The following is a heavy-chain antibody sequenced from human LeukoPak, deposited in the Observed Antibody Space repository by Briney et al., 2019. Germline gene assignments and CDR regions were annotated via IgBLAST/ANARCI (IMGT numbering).Heavy chain of an antibody. D-gene: IGHD3-22*01. J-gene: IGHJ3*02. CDR3: ARDWYYYDSSGGSGINAFDI. V-gene: IGHV1-18*01. CDR1: GYTFTSYG. Sequence: ASVKVSCKASGYTFTSYGISWVRQAPGQGLEWMGWISAYNGNTNYARKLQGRVTMTTDTSTSTAYMELRSLRSDDTAVYYCARDWYYYDSSGGSGINAFDIWGQGTMVTVSS. CDR2: ISAYNGNT.